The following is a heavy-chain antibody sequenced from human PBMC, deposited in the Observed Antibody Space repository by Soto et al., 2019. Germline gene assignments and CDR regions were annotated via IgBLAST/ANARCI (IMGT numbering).Heavy chain of an antibody. D-gene: IGHD2-8*01. CDR2: IYYSGTT. CDR1: GGSISGYY. J-gene: IGHJ3*02. Sequence: SETLSLTCTVSGGSISGYYWSWIRQPPGKGLEWIGYIYYSGTTNYNPSLKSRVTISADTSKNQFSLKLSSVTAADAAVYYCARAERVYAISGAFDIWGQGTLVTV. CDR3: ARAERVYAISGAFDI. V-gene: IGHV4-59*01.